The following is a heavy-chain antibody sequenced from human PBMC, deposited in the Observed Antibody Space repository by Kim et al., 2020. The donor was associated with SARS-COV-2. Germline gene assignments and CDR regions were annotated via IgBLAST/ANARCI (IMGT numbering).Heavy chain of an antibody. Sequence: GGSLRLSCAASGFTFSSYYMSWVRQAPGKGLEWVANIKRDRGERYYVDSVKVRFTISIYNADYSLYLHINILRPKTAAIAYCERNLIPNMAVAEIAFDI. D-gene: IGHD6-19*01. CDR1: GFTFSSYY. CDR3: ERNLIPNMAVAEIAFDI. V-gene: IGHV3-7*03. J-gene: IGHJ3*02. CDR2: IKRDRGER.